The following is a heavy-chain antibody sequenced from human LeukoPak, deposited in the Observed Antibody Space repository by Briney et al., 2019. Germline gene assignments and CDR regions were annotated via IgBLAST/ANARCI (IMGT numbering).Heavy chain of an antibody. Sequence: SETLSLTCAVSGGSISSSNWWSWVRQPPGKGMEWIGEIYHSGSTNYNPSLKSRVTISVDKSKNQFSLKLSSVTAADTAVYYCASWGLSSGYYGAFDYWGQGTLVTVSS. CDR3: ASWGLSSGYYGAFDY. D-gene: IGHD3-22*01. J-gene: IGHJ4*02. CDR2: IYHSGST. CDR1: GGSISSSNW. V-gene: IGHV4-4*02.